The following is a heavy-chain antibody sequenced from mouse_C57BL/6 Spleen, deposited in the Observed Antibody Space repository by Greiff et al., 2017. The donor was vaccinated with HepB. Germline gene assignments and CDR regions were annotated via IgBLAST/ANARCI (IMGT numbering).Heavy chain of an antibody. V-gene: IGHV1-82*01. D-gene: IGHD2-4*01. Sequence: VQLQQSGPELVKPGASVKISCKASGYAFSSAWMNWVKQRPGKGLEWIGRIYPGDGDTNYNGKFKGKATLTADKSSSTTYVQLSSLTSAASAVYFCARYRGLRRYAMDYWGQGTSVTVSS. CDR3: ARYRGLRRYAMDY. CDR1: GYAFSSAW. J-gene: IGHJ4*01. CDR2: IYPGDGDT.